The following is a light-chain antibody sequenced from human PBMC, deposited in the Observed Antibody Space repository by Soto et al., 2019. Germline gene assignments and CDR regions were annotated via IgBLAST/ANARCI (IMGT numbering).Light chain of an antibody. J-gene: IGLJ3*02. V-gene: IGLV2-14*01. Sequence: QSALTQPDSVSGSPGQSITLSCAGTTNDIGSYNYVSWFQQHPGEAPKLIIFEVTHRPSGISTRFSGSKSGNTASLTISDLQPEDEDLYYCSSYEFSTTLRVFGGGTKLTVL. CDR2: EVT. CDR3: SSYEFSTTLRV. CDR1: TNDIGSYNY.